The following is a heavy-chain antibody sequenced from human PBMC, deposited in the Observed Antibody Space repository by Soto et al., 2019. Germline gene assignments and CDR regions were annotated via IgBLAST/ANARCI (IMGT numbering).Heavy chain of an antibody. CDR1: GFTVSSNY. CDR3: ARANWNYVDYFYYMDV. Sequence: GGSLRLSCAASGFTVSSNYMSWVRQAPGKGLEWVSVIYRSGSTYYADSVKGRFTNSRDNSKNTLYLQMNSLRAEDTAVYYCARANWNYVDYFYYMDVWGNGTTVTVSS. V-gene: IGHV3-66*01. CDR2: IYRSGST. J-gene: IGHJ6*03. D-gene: IGHD1-7*01.